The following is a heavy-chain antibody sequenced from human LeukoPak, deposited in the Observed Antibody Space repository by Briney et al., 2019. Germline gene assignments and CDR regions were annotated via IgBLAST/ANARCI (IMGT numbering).Heavy chain of an antibody. CDR2: IYYSGST. V-gene: IGHV4-59*01. CDR1: GGSISSYY. D-gene: IGHD1-26*01. J-gene: IGHJ3*02. CDR3: ASRGSYGTHDAFDI. Sequence: SETLSLTCTVSGGSISSYYWSWIRQPPGKGLEWIGYIYYSGSTNYNPSLKSRVTISVDTSKNQFSLKLSSVTAADTAVYYRASRGSYGTHDAFDIWGQGTMVTVSS.